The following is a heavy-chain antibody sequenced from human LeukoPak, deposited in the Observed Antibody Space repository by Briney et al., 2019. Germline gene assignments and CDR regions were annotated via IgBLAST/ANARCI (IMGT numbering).Heavy chain of an antibody. CDR1: GGTFSNYA. CDR3: ATSNYTTEDTNVRRLIWDDWLDP. Sequence: SVKVSCKASGGTFSNYAIIWLRQAPGQGLEWMGGIVPVLGSPEYAQTFQGRLTIIADESINTTSMELSSLTSEDTAFYYCATSNYTTEDTNVRRLIWDDWLDPWGQGTLVTVSS. V-gene: IGHV1-69*13. J-gene: IGHJ5*02. CDR2: IVPVLGSP. D-gene: IGHD3-10*01.